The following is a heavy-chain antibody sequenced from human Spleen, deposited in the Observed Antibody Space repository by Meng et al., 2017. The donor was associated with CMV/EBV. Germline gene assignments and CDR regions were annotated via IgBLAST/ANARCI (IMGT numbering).Heavy chain of an antibody. CDR1: GFPFSSYA. D-gene: IGHD3-16*01. J-gene: IGHJ4*02. V-gene: IGHV3-30-3*01. CDR2: ISFDGSNK. Sequence: SGFPFSSYAMHWVRQAPGKGLEWVAIISFDGSNKYYADSVKGRFTISRDNSENTLFLQVSSLRPEDTAVYYCARDKFMTPGRSYFDYWGQGTLVTVSS. CDR3: ARDKFMTPGRSYFDY.